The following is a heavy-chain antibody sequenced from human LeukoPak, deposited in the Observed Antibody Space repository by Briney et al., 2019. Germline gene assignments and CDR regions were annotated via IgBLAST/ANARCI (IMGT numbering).Heavy chain of an antibody. CDR2: IFHSGST. V-gene: IGHV4-39*02. CDR1: GGSISSSSYY. D-gene: IGHD6-19*01. J-gene: IGHJ3*01. Sequence: SETLSLTCTVSGGSISSSSYYWGWIRQPPGKGLEWIASIFHSGSTFYNPSVKSRVTISVDTSKNQFSLTLRSVTAADTAVYYCAREAEKQWQYWGRGTMATVSS. CDR3: AREAEKQWQY.